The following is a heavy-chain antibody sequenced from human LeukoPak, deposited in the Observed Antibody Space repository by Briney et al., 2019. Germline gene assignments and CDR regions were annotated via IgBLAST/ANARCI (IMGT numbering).Heavy chain of an antibody. CDR3: ARGTTDIVAEISDAFDI. CDR1: GFNLRAFA. V-gene: IGHV3-30-3*01. D-gene: IGHD5-12*01. J-gene: IGHJ3*02. CDR2: ISYDASNK. Sequence: GGSLRLSCAASGFNLRAFAMHWAGQAPAKGLEWVAAISYDASNKYYAVSVRGRFTISRDNSRNTLFLQMNSLRADDTAVYYCARGTTDIVAEISDAFDIWGQGTVVTVSS.